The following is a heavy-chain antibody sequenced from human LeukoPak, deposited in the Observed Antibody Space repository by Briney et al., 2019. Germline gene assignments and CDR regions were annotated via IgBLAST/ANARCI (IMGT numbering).Heavy chain of an antibody. CDR3: ARDVHGD. CDR1: GFTFSSYA. CDR2: ISYDGSNK. Sequence: GGSLRLSRAASGFTFSSYAMHWVRQAPGKGLEWVAVISYDGSNKYYADFVKGRFTISRDNSKNTLYLQMNSLRAEDTAVYYCARDVHGDWGQGTLVTVSS. V-gene: IGHV3-30-3*01. D-gene: IGHD3-16*01. J-gene: IGHJ4*02.